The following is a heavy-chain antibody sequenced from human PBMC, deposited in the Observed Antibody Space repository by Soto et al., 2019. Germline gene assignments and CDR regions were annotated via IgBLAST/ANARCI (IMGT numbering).Heavy chain of an antibody. CDR2: IIPIFGTA. J-gene: IGHJ5*02. V-gene: IGHV1-69*13. CDR3: ARGETISRPTAWFDP. CDR1: GGTFSSYA. D-gene: IGHD3-16*01. Sequence: SVKVSCKASGGTFSSYAISWVRQAPGQGLEWMGGIIPIFGTANYAQKFQGRVTITADESTSTAYMELSSLRSEDTAVYYCARGETISRPTAWFDPWGQGTLVTVSS.